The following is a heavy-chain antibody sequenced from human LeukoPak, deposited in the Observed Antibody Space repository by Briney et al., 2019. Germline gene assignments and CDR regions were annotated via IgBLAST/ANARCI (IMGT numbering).Heavy chain of an antibody. Sequence: GGSLRLSCAASGFTFSSYSMNWVRQAPGKGLEWVSSISSSSSYIYHADSVKGRFTISRDNAKNSLHLQMNSLRAEDTAVYYCARDLSSSQAFDIWGQGTMVTVSS. CDR1: GFTFSSYS. CDR2: ISSSSSYI. V-gene: IGHV3-21*01. D-gene: IGHD6-6*01. J-gene: IGHJ3*02. CDR3: ARDLSSSQAFDI.